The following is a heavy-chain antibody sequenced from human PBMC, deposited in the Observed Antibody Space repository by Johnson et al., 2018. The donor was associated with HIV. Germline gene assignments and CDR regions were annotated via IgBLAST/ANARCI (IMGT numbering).Heavy chain of an antibody. CDR2: ISFDGSNK. J-gene: IGHJ3*02. D-gene: IGHD6-6*01. V-gene: IGHV3-30*14. CDR1: GFTFSSYA. CDR3: ARAGSSSSGPRAFDI. Sequence: QVQLVESGGGVVQPGRSLRLSCAASGFTFSSYAMHWVRQAPGKGLEGVAVISFDGSNKYYADSVKGRFTISRDNSKNTLYLQMNSLRAEDTAVYYCARAGSSSSGPRAFDIWGQGTMVTVSS.